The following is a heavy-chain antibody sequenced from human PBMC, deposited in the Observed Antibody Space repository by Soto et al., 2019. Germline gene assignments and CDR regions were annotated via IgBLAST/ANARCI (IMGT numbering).Heavy chain of an antibody. CDR1: GVTFSSYG. V-gene: IGHV3-30*03. Sequence: GGPLRLPCAASGVTFSSYGMHWVRQAPGKGLEWVAVISYDGSNKYYADSVKGRFTISRDNSKNTLYLQMNSLRAEDTAVYYCARGERTISNFDYWGQGTLVTVSS. CDR2: ISYDGSNK. CDR3: ARGERTISNFDY. J-gene: IGHJ4*02. D-gene: IGHD3-9*01.